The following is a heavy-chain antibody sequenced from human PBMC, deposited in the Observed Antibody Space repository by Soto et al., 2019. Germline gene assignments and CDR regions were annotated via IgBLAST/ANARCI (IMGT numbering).Heavy chain of an antibody. CDR3: TTDDPINRY. CDR1: GFIFSNAW. V-gene: IGHV3-15*01. J-gene: IGHJ4*02. Sequence: GGSLRLSCAASGFIFSNAWMSWVRQAPGKGLEWVGRIKSKTNGGTTDYAAPVRGRFSISRDDSKNTLYLQMNSLKTEDTAVYYCTTDDPINRYWGQGALVTVSS. CDR2: IKSKTNGGTT.